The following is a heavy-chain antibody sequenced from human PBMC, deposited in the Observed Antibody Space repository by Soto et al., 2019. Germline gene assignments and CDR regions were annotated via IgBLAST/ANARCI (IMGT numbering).Heavy chain of an antibody. D-gene: IGHD1-26*01. CDR1: GFSISRGYY. CDR2: IDLSGTT. J-gene: IGHJ5*02. V-gene: IGHV4-38-2*01. CDR3: ARGRQWESRSNWFDP. Sequence: SETLSLTCAVSGFSISRGYYWGWIRQPPGKGLEWIGTIDLSGTTYYNPSLKGRVTISRDTSKNQFSLKVSSVTAADTAVYYCARGRQWESRSNWFDPGAREPRSPSPQ.